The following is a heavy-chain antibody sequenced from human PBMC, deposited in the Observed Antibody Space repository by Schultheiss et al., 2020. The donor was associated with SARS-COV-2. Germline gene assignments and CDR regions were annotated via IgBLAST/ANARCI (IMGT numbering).Heavy chain of an antibody. V-gene: IGHV3-23*01. D-gene: IGHD1-26*01. J-gene: IGHJ4*02. CDR3: ATSNRVGATARPFDY. CDR1: GFTVSSNE. Sequence: GESLKISCAASGFTVSSNEMSWVRQAPGKGLEWVSTLSATGAYTYYADSVKGRFTISRDNSKNTLYLQMNSLRAEDTAVYYCATSNRVGATARPFDYWGQGTLVTVSS. CDR2: LSATGAYT.